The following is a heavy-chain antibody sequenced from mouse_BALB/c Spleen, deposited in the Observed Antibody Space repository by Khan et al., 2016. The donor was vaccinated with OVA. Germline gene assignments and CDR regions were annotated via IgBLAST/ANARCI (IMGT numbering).Heavy chain of an antibody. V-gene: IGHV1-4*01. Sequence: VQLQQSGAELARPGASVKMSCKASGYTFTSHTMHWVKQRPGQGLEWIGYITPRSGYTQYNQKFNDKAQLTADLSSSTAYMELSSLTSEDSAVYYCARRTTEYALDYWGQGTSVTVSA. CDR2: ITPRSGYT. J-gene: IGHJ4*01. D-gene: IGHD2-14*01. CDR3: ARRTTEYALDY. CDR1: GYTFTSHT.